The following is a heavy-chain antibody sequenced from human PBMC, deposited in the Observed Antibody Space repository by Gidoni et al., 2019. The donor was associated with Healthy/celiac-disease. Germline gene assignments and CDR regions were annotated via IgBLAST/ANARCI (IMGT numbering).Heavy chain of an antibody. CDR3: AKRMGSGWYFGSFDY. J-gene: IGHJ4*02. V-gene: IGHV3-23*01. CDR1: GFNFGSYA. Sequence: EVQLLESGGGLVQPGGPVRLPCAASGFNFGSYARSWVRQAPGKGLEWVSAISGSGGSTYYADSVKGRFTISRDNSKNTLYLQMNSLRAEDTAVYYCAKRMGSGWYFGSFDYWGQGTLVTVSS. CDR2: ISGSGGST. D-gene: IGHD6-19*01.